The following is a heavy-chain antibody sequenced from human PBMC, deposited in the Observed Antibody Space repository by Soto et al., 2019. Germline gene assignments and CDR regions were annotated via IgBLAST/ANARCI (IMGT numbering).Heavy chain of an antibody. V-gene: IGHV3-23*01. D-gene: IGHD3-22*01. CDR1: GSTFSSYT. CDR3: ARGERFNSGYYYVTGDFYYHALDV. J-gene: IGHJ6*02. Sequence: PGGSLRLSCAAPGSTFSSYTFHWVRQAPGKGLEWVSCITGSGDLTHYAESVQGRFTISRDQSRNMLYLQMKSLRVEDTAVYYCARGERFNSGYYYVTGDFYYHALDVWGQGTTVTVSS. CDR2: ITGSGDLT.